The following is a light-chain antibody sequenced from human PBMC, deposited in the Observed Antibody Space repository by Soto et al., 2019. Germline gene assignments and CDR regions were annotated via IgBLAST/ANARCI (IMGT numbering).Light chain of an antibody. CDR1: QGISNF. V-gene: IGKV1-27*01. J-gene: IGKJ5*01. CDR2: AAS. Sequence: DIQVTQSPSSLSASVGDRVTITCRASQGISNFLAWYQQKPGKVPKLLISAASTLQSGVPSRFSGSGSGTDFTLTITSLQPEDVATYYCQKYSSVITFGQGPRLEIK. CDR3: QKYSSVIT.